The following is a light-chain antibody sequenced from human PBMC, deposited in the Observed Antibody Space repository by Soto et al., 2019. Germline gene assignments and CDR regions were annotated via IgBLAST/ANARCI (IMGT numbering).Light chain of an antibody. J-gene: IGLJ1*01. Sequence: QSALTPPASVSGSPGQSLTISCTGTSIDIAPYNYVSCYQQHPGKAPKLIIYEVSYRPSGISNRFSGSKSGNTASLTISGLQAEVEADYSCSSYTSSTNYAFGSGTKVTVL. CDR3: SSYTSSTNYA. CDR1: SIDIAPYNY. CDR2: EVS. V-gene: IGLV2-14*01.